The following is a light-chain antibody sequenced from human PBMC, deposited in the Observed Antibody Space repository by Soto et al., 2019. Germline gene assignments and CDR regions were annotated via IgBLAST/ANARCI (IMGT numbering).Light chain of an antibody. J-gene: IGLJ3*02. Sequence: QSALTQPASVSGSPGQSISISCTGSSSDVGAYNYVAWYQQKPGKAPKLLIYEVDNRPSGISHRFSGSKSGNTASLTISGLQTEDEADYYCRSYTVINTAVFGGGTKVTVL. V-gene: IGLV2-14*01. CDR1: SSDVGAYNY. CDR3: RSYTVINTAV. CDR2: EVD.